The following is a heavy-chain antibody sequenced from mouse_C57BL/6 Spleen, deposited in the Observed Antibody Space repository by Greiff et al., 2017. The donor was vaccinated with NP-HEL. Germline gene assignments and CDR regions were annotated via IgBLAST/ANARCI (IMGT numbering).Heavy chain of an antibody. Sequence: QVQLQQSGAELVKPGASVKLSCKASGYTFTSYWMHWVKQRPGQGLEWIGMIHPNSGSTNYNEKFKSKATLTVDKSSIPAYMQLSSLTSEDSAVYYCARLGNYGSSYDWYFDVWGTGTTVTVSS. CDR3: ARLGNYGSSYDWYFDV. V-gene: IGHV1-64*01. J-gene: IGHJ1*03. D-gene: IGHD1-1*01. CDR2: IHPNSGST. CDR1: GYTFTSYW.